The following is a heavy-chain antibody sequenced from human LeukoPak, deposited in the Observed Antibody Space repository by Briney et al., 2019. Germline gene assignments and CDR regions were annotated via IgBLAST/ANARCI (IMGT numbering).Heavy chain of an antibody. J-gene: IGHJ6*02. CDR2: IIWNSGII. CDR1: GFTFDDYA. D-gene: IGHD3-3*01. V-gene: IGHV3-9*01. Sequence: GRSLRLSCAASGFTFDDYAMHWVRQAPGKGLEWVSGIIWNSGIIGYADSVKGRFTISRDNAKNSLYLQVNSLRVEDTALYYCAKGVWSGSTDGMDVWGQGTTVTVSS. CDR3: AKGVWSGSTDGMDV.